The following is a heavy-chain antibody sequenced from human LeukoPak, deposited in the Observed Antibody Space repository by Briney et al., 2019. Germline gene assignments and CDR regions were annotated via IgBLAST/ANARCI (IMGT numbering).Heavy chain of an antibody. CDR1: GFTFSSYA. Sequence: QPGGSLGLSCPASGFTFSSYAMSWVRQAPGKGLEWVSSISDSGSGTYYADSVKGRFTISRDNSKNTLYLQMNSLRAEDTAVYYCAKRTDTSGNRGGALDIWGQRTMVAVSS. J-gene: IGHJ3*02. V-gene: IGHV3-23*01. CDR3: AKRTDTSGNRGGALDI. CDR2: ISDSGSGT. D-gene: IGHD3-22*01.